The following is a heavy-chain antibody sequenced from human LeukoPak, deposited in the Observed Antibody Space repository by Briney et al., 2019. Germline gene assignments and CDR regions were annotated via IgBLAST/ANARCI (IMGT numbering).Heavy chain of an antibody. CDR3: AKRRYDSSGHFDS. CDR2: ISGSGSYT. CDR1: GFTFRSYG. D-gene: IGHD3-22*01. V-gene: IGHV3-23*01. J-gene: IGHJ4*02. Sequence: GGSLRLSCAASGFTFRSYGMTWVRQAPGKGLEWVSAISGSGSYTDYADSVKGRFTISKDNSKNTLYMRMSSLRAEDTAVYYCAKRRYDSSGHFDSWGQGTLVTVSS.